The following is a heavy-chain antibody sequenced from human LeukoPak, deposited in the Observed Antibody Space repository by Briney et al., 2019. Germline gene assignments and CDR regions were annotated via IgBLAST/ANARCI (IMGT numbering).Heavy chain of an antibody. CDR2: ISGSGGST. J-gene: IGHJ4*02. Sequence: PGGSLRLSCAASGFTFSSYAMSWVRQAPGKGLEWVSAISGSGGSTYYADSVKGRFTISRDNSKNTLYLQMNSLRAEDTAVYYCAKVFDHYSSYSGSYHGDYWGQGTLVTVSS. D-gene: IGHD1-26*01. CDR1: GFTFSSYA. V-gene: IGHV3-23*01. CDR3: AKVFDHYSSYSGSYHGDY.